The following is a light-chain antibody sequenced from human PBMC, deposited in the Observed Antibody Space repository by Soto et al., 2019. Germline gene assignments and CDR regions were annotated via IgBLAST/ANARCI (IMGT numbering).Light chain of an antibody. V-gene: IGKV1-5*03. CDR2: KAS. CDR1: QTISSW. J-gene: IGKJ1*01. CDR3: QHYNSYSEE. Sequence: DIQMTQSPSTLSVSVGDRIPITCRASQTISSWLAWYQQKPGKAPKLLIYKASTLKSGVPSRFSGSGSGTEFTLTISSLQPDDFATYYCQHYNSYSEEFGQGTKV.